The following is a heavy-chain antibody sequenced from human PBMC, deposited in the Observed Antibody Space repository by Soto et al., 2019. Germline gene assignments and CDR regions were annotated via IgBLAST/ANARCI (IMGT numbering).Heavy chain of an antibody. J-gene: IGHJ5*02. CDR1: GYTFTRYA. Sequence: QVQLVQSGPEVKKPGASVKVSCKASGYTFTRYAMHWVRQAPGQGLEWMRWINTGNGNTHYSQKFQGRVTFTRDASATTAYMELGSLTSEDTAVYYCARNVDWFDPWGQGTLVTVSS. V-gene: IGHV1-3*04. CDR2: INTGNGNT. CDR3: ARNVDWFDP. D-gene: IGHD2-21*01.